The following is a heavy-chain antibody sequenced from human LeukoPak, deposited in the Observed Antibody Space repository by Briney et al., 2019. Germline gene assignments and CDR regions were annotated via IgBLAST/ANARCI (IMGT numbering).Heavy chain of an antibody. CDR3: ARGEGQLLPRILGYYYYGMDV. Sequence: PGGSLRLSCAASGFSFSGYSMNWVRQAPGKGLDWVSYISSGSRTIFYAESVKGRFTISRDNAKNLLYLQMNSLRAEDTAVYYCARGEGQLLPRILGYYYYGMDVWGQGTTVTVSS. CDR2: ISSGSRTI. CDR1: GFSFSGYS. V-gene: IGHV3-48*04. J-gene: IGHJ6*02. D-gene: IGHD2-15*01.